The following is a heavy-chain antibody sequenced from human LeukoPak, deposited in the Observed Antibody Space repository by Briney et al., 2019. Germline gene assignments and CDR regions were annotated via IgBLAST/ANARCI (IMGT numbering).Heavy chain of an antibody. CDR1: GGSLSLYH. V-gene: IGHV4-59*01. CDR2: ISYSGSGST. CDR3: ARGVVILTNDAFDI. Sequence: SETLSLTCTVSGGSLSLYHWSWIRQPPGKGLEWIGYISYSGSGSTNYNPSLKSRVTISLDTSKNQFSLNLTSVSAADTAVYYCARGVVILTNDAFDIWGQGTMVTVSS. D-gene: IGHD1-1*01. J-gene: IGHJ3*02.